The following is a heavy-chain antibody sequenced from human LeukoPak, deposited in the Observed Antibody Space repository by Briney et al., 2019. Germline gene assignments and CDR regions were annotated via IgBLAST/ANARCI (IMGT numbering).Heavy chain of an antibody. D-gene: IGHD6-19*01. Sequence: GGSLRLSCAASGFTFSDSYMSWIRQAPGKGLEWISYITSSGNTIYYADSVKGRITISRDNAKNSLYLQMNTLRVEDTAVYYCARDSGSYYYSMDVWGQGTTVTVSS. CDR2: ITSSGNTI. CDR1: GFTFSDSY. V-gene: IGHV3-11*01. J-gene: IGHJ6*02. CDR3: ARDSGSYYYSMDV.